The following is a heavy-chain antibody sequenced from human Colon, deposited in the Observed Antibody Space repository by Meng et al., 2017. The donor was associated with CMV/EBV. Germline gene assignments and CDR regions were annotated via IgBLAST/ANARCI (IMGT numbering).Heavy chain of an antibody. CDR2: ISRSGDII. D-gene: IGHD3-22*01. Sequence: GESLKISCAASGFSFSNYEVNWVRQAPGKGLEWVAYISRSGDIIYYAESVKGRFTVSRDTSQNTVYLQMDTLRVEDTAMYYCARVSSAGLALDVWGQGTMVTVSS. CDR3: ARVSSAGLALDV. V-gene: IGHV3-48*03. J-gene: IGHJ3*01. CDR1: GFSFSNYE.